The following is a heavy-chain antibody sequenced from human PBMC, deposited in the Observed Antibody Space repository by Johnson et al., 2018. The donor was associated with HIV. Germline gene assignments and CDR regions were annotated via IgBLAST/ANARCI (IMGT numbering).Heavy chain of an antibody. D-gene: IGHD6-13*01. CDR2: ISYDGSNK. CDR3: AKCIWGSSLIDAFDI. V-gene: IGHV3-30-3*02. Sequence: QVQLVESGGGVVQPGRSLRLSCAASGFTFSSYAMHWVRQAPGKGLEWVAVISYDGSNKYYADSMTGRFTISRDNSKNTLYLQMNSLRAEDTAVYYCAKCIWGSSLIDAFDIWGQGTRVTVSS. J-gene: IGHJ3*02. CDR1: GFTFSSYA.